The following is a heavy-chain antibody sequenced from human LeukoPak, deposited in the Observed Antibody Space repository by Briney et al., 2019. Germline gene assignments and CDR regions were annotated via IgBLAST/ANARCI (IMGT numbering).Heavy chain of an antibody. CDR2: IKQDGSEK. Sequence: GGSLRLSCAGSGFTFSNYWMSWVRQAPGKGLQWVANIKQDGSEKYYLESVKGRFTISRDNAKNSLYLQMNSLRAEDTAMYYCTRERGSGSYHPFDPWGQGTLVTVSS. D-gene: IGHD3-10*01. CDR3: TRERGSGSYHPFDP. V-gene: IGHV3-7*01. J-gene: IGHJ5*02. CDR1: GFTFSNYW.